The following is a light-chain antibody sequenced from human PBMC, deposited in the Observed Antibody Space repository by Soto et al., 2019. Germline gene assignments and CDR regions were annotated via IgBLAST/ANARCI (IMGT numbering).Light chain of an antibody. Sequence: QSVLTQPRSVSASPGQSVTISCTGTSSDVGRYDYVSWYQQHPGKAPKLIVYDVTERPSGVPDRFSGSKSGNTSSLTISGRQAEDEADYSCCPFAGSYSSVFGNGTKVTVL. CDR2: DVT. V-gene: IGLV2-11*01. J-gene: IGLJ1*01. CDR1: SSDVGRYDY. CDR3: CPFAGSYSSV.